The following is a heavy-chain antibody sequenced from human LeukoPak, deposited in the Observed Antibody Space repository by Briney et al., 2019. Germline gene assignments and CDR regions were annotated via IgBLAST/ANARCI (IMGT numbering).Heavy chain of an antibody. CDR2: ISGSGGST. D-gene: IGHD3-10*01. V-gene: IGHV3-23*01. Sequence: GGSLRLSWAAAGFTFSTYAMSWVRQAPGKGLEWVSAISGSGGSTYYGGSGKGRFTISRDNSKNTLYLQRDCLRTQDPAVNYLAKASYGLIDCWGQGTLVTVSS. J-gene: IGHJ4*02. CDR1: GFTFSTYA. CDR3: AKASYGLIDC.